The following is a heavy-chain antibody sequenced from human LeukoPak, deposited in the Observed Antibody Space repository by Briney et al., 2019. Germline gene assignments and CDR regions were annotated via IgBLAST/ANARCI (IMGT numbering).Heavy chain of an antibody. J-gene: IGHJ4*02. CDR2: IYHSGST. CDR1: AYSISSGYY. D-gene: IGHD3-22*01. CDR3: ARGSYCDSSGHKLFDY. V-gene: IGHV4-38-2*02. Sequence: SETLSLTCTVSAYSISSGYYWGWIRQPPGKGLDWIGSIYHSGSTYYNPSLKSRVTISVDTSKNQFSLKLSSVTAADTAVYYCARGSYCDSSGHKLFDYWGQGTLVTVSS.